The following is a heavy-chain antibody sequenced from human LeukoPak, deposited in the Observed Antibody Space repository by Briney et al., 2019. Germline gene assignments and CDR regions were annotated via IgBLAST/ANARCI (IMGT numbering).Heavy chain of an antibody. CDR2: VFDGKTT. V-gene: IGHV4-34*12. J-gene: IGHJ4*02. CDR3: ASGAWATRLHS. D-gene: IGHD5-24*01. CDR1: GESLNYYY. Sequence: PPDTLSLTCAVYGESLNYYYWSWIRQSPEKGLEWIGEVFDGKTTNYNPSLKSRVTISAVTSSNQFSLNLKSVTAADTAVYYCASGAWATRLHSWAQGTLVIVSS.